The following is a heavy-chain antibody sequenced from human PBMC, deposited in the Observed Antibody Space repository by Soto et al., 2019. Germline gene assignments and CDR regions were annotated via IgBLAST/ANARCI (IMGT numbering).Heavy chain of an antibody. J-gene: IGHJ6*02. CDR2: MNPNSGNT. D-gene: IGHD3-3*01. V-gene: IGHV1-8*01. CDR1: GYTFTSYD. CDR3: ARTANYDFWSGYYSYYGMDV. Sequence: ASVKVSCKASGYTFTSYDINWVRQATGQGLEWMGWMNPNSGNTGYAQKFQGRVTMTRNTSISTAYMELSSLRSEDTAVYYCARTANYDFWSGYYSYYGMDVWGQGTTVTVSS.